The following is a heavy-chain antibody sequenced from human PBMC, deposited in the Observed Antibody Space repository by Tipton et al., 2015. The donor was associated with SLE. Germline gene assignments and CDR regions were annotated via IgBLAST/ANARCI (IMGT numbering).Heavy chain of an antibody. D-gene: IGHD3/OR15-3a*01. J-gene: IGHJ3*02. Sequence: LRLSCTVSGDSITNYYWNWIRQPPGKGLEWIGYIYYSGTTNFNPSLKSRVTISVDTSKNQFSLNLSSVTAADTAVYYCARAQRGPIRAFDIWGQGTMVTVSS. CDR1: GDSITNYY. V-gene: IGHV4-59*01. CDR2: IYYSGTT. CDR3: ARAQRGPIRAFDI.